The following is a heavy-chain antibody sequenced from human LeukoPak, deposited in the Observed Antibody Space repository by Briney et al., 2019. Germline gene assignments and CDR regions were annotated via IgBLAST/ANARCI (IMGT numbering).Heavy chain of an antibody. J-gene: IGHJ4*02. CDR2: FNHSGIT. V-gene: IGHV4-34*01. Sequence: SQTLSLTCAVYGVSFTGYSLSSIPQPPGKGVEGIREFNHSGITTFKSSLKSRVIISVDTSKNQFSLNLTSMTAADTAVYYCARCWAPHGPGTFLFDYCGEGMLVTVSS. D-gene: IGHD3-10*01. CDR1: GVSFTGYS. CDR3: ARCWAPHGPGTFLFDY.